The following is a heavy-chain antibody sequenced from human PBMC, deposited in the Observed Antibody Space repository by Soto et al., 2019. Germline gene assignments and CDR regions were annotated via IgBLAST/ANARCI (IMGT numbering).Heavy chain of an antibody. D-gene: IGHD5-18*01. Sequence: QVQLQESGPGLVKPSQTLSLTCTVSGGSISSGDYYWSWIRQPPGKGLEWIGYIYYSGSTYYNPSLEGRLXXXVXXSKNQFSLKLSSVAAADTAVYYCASSRYGYTFYGYWGQGTLVTVSS. CDR2: IYYSGST. CDR3: ASSRYGYTFYGY. J-gene: IGHJ4*02. V-gene: IGHV4-30-4*01. CDR1: GGSISSGDYY.